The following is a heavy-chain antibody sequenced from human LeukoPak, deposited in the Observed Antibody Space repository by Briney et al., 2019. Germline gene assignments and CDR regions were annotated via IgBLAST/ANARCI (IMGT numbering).Heavy chain of an antibody. CDR3: ARDTQDGDYSYCFDY. CDR2: IKQDGSEK. CDR1: GFTFSSYW. D-gene: IGHD4-17*01. Sequence: GGSLRLSCAASGFTFSSYWMSWVRQAPGKGLEWVANIKQDGSEKYYVDSVKGRFTISRDNAKNSLYLQMNSLRAEDTAVYYCARDTQDGDYSYCFDYWGQGTLVTVSS. V-gene: IGHV3-7*03. J-gene: IGHJ4*02.